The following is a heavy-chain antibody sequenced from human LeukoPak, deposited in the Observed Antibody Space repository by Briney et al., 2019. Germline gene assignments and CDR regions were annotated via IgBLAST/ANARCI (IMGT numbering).Heavy chain of an antibody. CDR3: ASDPPSRGYSYGDGMDV. V-gene: IGHV3-48*04. CDR2: ISSSSRTI. D-gene: IGHD5-18*01. CDR1: GFTFRTYD. J-gene: IGHJ6*02. Sequence: GGSLRLSCEASGFTFRTYDMDWVRQAPGKGLEWVSKISSSSRTIYYADSVKGRFTISRDNAKNSLYLQMNSLRAEDTAVYFCASDPPSRGYSYGDGMDVWGQGTTVTVSS.